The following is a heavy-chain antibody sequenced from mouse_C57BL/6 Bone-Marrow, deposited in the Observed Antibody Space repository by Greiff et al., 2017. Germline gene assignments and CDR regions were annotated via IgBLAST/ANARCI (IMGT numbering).Heavy chain of an antibody. J-gene: IGHJ4*01. CDR2: INPYNGGT. CDR3: ARRGLYGSSLYAMDY. D-gene: IGHD1-1*01. V-gene: IGHV1-19*01. CDR1: GYTFTDYY. Sequence: EVQGVESGPVLVKPGASVKMSCKASGYTFTDYYMNWVKQSHGKSLEWIGVINPYNGGTSYNQKFKGKATLTVDKSSSTAYMELNSLTSEDSAVYYCARRGLYGSSLYAMDYWGQGTSVTVSS.